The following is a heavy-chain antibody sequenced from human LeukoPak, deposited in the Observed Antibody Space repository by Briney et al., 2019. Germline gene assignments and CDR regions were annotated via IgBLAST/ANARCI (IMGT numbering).Heavy chain of an antibody. CDR2: IYPGDSDT. V-gene: IGHV5-51*01. CDR1: GYSFTSYW. Sequence: GESLKISCKGSGYSFTSYWISWVRQMPGKGLEWMGIIYPGDSDTRYSPSFQGQVTISADKSISTAYLQWSSLKASDTAMYYCVRPTGFWSGYTRGAFDIWGQGTMVTVSS. D-gene: IGHD3-3*01. CDR3: VRPTGFWSGYTRGAFDI. J-gene: IGHJ3*02.